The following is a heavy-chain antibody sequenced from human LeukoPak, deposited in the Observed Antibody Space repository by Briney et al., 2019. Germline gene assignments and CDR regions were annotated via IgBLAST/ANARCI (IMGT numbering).Heavy chain of an antibody. J-gene: IGHJ3*02. CDR1: GRSISSGGYY. V-gene: IGHV4-31*03. CDR3: ATERASASGYQNDAFDI. Sequence: SETLSLTCTVSGRSISSGGYYWSWTRQPPGNGLEWIGYIYYSGSTYYNPSLKSRVTISVDTSKNQFSLKLSSVTAADTAVYYCATERASASGYQNDAFDIWGQGTMVTVSS. D-gene: IGHD3-22*01. CDR2: IYYSGST.